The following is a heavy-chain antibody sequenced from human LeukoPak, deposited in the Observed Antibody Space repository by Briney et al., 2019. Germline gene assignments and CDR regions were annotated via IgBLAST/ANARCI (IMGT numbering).Heavy chain of an antibody. V-gene: IGHV1-69*13. Sequence: GSSVTVSRKASVGTFSSYAISLVRQDPRHALEWTGGVIPILGTGDHAQQFLGRVTSTADESTSTAYVELRSLSSEDRAGYYCARVVGSRYSDNYFDYWGQGTLVTVSS. D-gene: IGHD5-18*01. CDR1: VGTFSSYA. CDR3: ARVVGSRYSDNYFDY. J-gene: IGHJ4*02. CDR2: VIPILGTG.